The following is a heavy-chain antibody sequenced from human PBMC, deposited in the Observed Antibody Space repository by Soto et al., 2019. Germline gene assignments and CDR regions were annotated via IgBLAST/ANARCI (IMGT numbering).Heavy chain of an antibody. V-gene: IGHV3-64*01. Sequence: GGSQRLSCAASGFTRSGYAMDWVRQAPGKGLEYVSGISSNGVGTYYANSVQGRFTISRDNSKNTVHLQMGSLKPEDMAVYYGAGRARRNFYYRAVWGKGTTVPVS. CDR2: ISSNGVGT. CDR1: GFTRSGYA. CDR3: AGRARRNFYYRAV. J-gene: IGHJ6*03. D-gene: IGHD6-6*01.